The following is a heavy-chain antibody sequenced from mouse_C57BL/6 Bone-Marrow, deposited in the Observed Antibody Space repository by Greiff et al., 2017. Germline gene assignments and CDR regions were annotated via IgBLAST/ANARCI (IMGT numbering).Heavy chain of an antibody. CDR1: GYTFTSYW. CDR3: ARNLYYDYDQAWFAY. J-gene: IGHJ3*01. CDR2: IDPSDSYT. V-gene: IGHV1-59*01. Sequence: QVQLQQPGAELVRPGTSVKLSCKASGYTFTSYWMHWVKQRPGQGLEWIGVIDPSDSYTNYNQKFKGKATLTVDTSSSTAYMQLSSLTSEDSAVYYCARNLYYDYDQAWFAYWGQETLVTVSA. D-gene: IGHD2-4*01.